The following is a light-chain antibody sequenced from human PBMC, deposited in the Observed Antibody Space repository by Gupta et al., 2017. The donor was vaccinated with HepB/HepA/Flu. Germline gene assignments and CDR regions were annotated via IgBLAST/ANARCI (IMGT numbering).Light chain of an antibody. Sequence: QSVLTQPPSVSAAPGPTVTIPCSGSTSNSGNTYVSWYQHLPGTAPQLLISENDKRPSGIPDRFSGSKSGTSATLCITGLQTGDEADYHCGTWDTSLNTVVFGGGTKLTVL. CDR3: GTWDTSLNTVV. CDR1: TSNSGNTY. CDR2: END. J-gene: IGLJ2*01. V-gene: IGLV1-51*02.